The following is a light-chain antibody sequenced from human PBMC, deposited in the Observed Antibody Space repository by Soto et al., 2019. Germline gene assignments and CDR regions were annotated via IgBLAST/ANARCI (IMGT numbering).Light chain of an antibody. Sequence: EIVLTPSPSSLSLSPGERASLPCRASQTTRTNLAWYQQKPGQAPRLLIYHASNRATGIPARFSGSGSGTEFTLTISSLQSEDFAVYYCQQRSSSPIAFGQGTRLEIK. CDR3: QQRSSSPIA. V-gene: IGKV3-11*01. CDR2: HAS. J-gene: IGKJ5*01. CDR1: QTTRTN.